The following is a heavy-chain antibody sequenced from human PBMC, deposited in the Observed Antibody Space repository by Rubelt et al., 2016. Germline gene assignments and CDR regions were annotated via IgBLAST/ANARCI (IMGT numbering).Heavy chain of an antibody. CDR3: ATQGYCSSTSCYGAY. J-gene: IGHJ4*02. Sequence: EVQLVESGGGLVQPGGSLRLSCAASGFTFSSYSMNWVRQAPGKGLAWVSYFSLSSSTIYYADSVNGRFTISRDNAKNSLYLQMNRLRDEDTAVYYCATQGYCSSTSCYGAYWGQGTLVTVSS. D-gene: IGHD2-2*01. CDR1: GFTFSSYS. V-gene: IGHV3-48*02. CDR2: FSLSSSTI.